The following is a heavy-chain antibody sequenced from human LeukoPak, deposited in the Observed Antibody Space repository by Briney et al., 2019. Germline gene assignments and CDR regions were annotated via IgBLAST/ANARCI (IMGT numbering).Heavy chain of an antibody. CDR2: IYDSGST. CDR3: AREGNYYYGSGNLNWFDP. J-gene: IGHJ5*02. CDR1: GGSINSYY. Sequence: SETLSLTCTVSGGSINSYYWSWIRQPPGKGLEWIGYIYDSGSTNYNPSLKSRVTISVDTSKNQFSLKLSSVTAADTAVYYCAREGNYYYGSGNLNWFDPWGQGTLVTVSS. D-gene: IGHD3-10*01. V-gene: IGHV4-59*12.